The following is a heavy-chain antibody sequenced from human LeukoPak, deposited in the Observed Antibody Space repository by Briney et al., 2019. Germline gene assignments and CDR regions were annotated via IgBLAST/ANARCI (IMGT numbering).Heavy chain of an antibody. V-gene: IGHV3-23*01. CDR2: ISGSGGST. J-gene: IGHJ6*02. D-gene: IGHD3-10*01. CDR3: AKDSGEMDV. Sequence: GGSLRLSCAASGFTFSNAWMSWVRQAPGKGLEWVSAISGSGGSTYYADSVKGRFTISRDNSKNTLYLQMNSLRAEDTAVYYCAKDSGEMDVWGQGTTVTVSS. CDR1: GFTFSNAW.